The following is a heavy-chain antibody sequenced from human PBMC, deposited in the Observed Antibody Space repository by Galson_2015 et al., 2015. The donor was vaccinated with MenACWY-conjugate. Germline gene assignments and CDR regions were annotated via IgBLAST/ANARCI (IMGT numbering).Heavy chain of an antibody. CDR1: GFTFSSNP. Sequence: SLRLSCAAFGFTFSSNPMNWVRQAPGKGLEWVSSISSAGSSIYYADSVKGRFTISRDNAENSLYLQMNSLRDEDTAVYYCAKSLTILDYWGQGTLVTVSS. CDR3: AKSLTILDY. D-gene: IGHD2-21*01. V-gene: IGHV3-48*02. CDR2: ISSAGSSI. J-gene: IGHJ4*02.